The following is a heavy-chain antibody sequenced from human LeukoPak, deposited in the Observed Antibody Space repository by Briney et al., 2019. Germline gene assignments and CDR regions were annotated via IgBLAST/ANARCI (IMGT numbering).Heavy chain of an antibody. CDR1: GFTFDGYA. D-gene: IGHD4-17*01. Sequence: PGRSLRLSCAASGFTFDGYAMHWVRQAPGKGMEWVWGISWNSGSIGYPDSVKGRFIISSDNEKSSLYLQMNSLRAEHTALYYCAKDRGGYTVTTRPYYYNYAMDVWGQGTTVTVSS. V-gene: IGHV3-9*01. J-gene: IGHJ6*02. CDR2: ISWNSGSI. CDR3: AKDRGGYTVTTRPYYYNYAMDV.